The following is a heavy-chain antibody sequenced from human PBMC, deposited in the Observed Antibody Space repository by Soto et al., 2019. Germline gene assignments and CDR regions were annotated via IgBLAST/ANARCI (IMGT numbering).Heavy chain of an antibody. D-gene: IGHD2-15*01. Sequence: PSETLSLTCTVPGGSISSSSYYWGWIRQPPGKGLEWIGSIYYSGSTYYNPSLKSRVTISVDTSKNQFSLKLSSVTAADTAVYYCASHIRDDCSGGSCYSDWFDPWGQGTLVTVSS. V-gene: IGHV4-39*01. J-gene: IGHJ5*02. CDR1: GGSISSSSYY. CDR2: IYYSGST. CDR3: ASHIRDDCSGGSCYSDWFDP.